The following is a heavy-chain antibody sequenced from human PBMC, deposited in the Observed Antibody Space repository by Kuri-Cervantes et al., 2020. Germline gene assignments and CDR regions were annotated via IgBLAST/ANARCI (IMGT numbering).Heavy chain of an antibody. J-gene: IGHJ4*02. D-gene: IGHD2-15*01. Sequence: GGSLRLCCAASGFTFSDHYMDWVRQAPGKGLEWVGRVRNKANSYTTEYAASVKGRFTISRDDSKNSVYLQMNSLETEDTAVYYCPRVDCSGGSCYIYWGQGSLVTVSS. CDR1: GFTFSDHY. CDR2: VRNKANSYTT. V-gene: IGHV3-72*01. CDR3: PRVDCSGGSCYIY.